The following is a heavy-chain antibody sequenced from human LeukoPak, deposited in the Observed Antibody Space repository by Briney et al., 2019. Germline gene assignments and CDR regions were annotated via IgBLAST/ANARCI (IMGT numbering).Heavy chain of an antibody. V-gene: IGHV3-13*01. D-gene: IGHD2-21*02. Sequence: PGGSLRLPCAASGFTFSSYDMHWVRQATGKGLEWVSAIGTAGDTYYPGSVKGRFTISRDNAKNTLYLEMKSLRVEDTAVYYCARELPREVTLDSWGQGTLVTVSP. J-gene: IGHJ5*01. CDR2: IGTAGDT. CDR1: GFTFSSYD. CDR3: ARELPREVTLDS.